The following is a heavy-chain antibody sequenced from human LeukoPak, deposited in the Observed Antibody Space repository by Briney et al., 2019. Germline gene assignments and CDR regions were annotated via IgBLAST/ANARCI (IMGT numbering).Heavy chain of an antibody. J-gene: IGHJ4*02. CDR2: IRYDGSDK. Sequence: SGGAPRLSCAASGFSFSDYGMARGRQAPGQGVGWGGFIRYDGSDKYYVDSVKGRYTISRDNSMNTLYLQMNSLRPEDRAVYYCAKELTVRATKRQFDHWGQGTLVIVSS. D-gene: IGHD1-26*01. V-gene: IGHV3-30*02. CDR1: GFSFSDYG. CDR3: AKELTVRATKRQFDH.